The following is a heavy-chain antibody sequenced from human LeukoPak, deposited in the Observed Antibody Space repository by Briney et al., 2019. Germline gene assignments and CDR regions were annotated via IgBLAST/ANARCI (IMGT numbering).Heavy chain of an antibody. V-gene: IGHV3-21*01. CDR2: ISSSSSYI. Sequence: GGSLRLSCAASGFTFSSYSMNWVRQAPGEGLEWVSSISSSSSYIYYADSVKGRFTISRDNAKNSLYLQMNSLRAEDTAVYYCARDGILWFGELWLDAFDIWGQGTMVTVSS. D-gene: IGHD3-10*01. CDR3: ARDGILWFGELWLDAFDI. J-gene: IGHJ3*02. CDR1: GFTFSSYS.